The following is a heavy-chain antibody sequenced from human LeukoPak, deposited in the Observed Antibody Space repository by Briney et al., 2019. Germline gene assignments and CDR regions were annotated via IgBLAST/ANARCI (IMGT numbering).Heavy chain of an antibody. CDR3: STPSF. CDR2: IKSKTDGGTI. V-gene: IGHV3-15*07. Sequence: GGSLRLSCATSGFIFTNAWMKWVRQAPGKGQEWVGRIKSKTDGGTIDYAAPVKGRFTISRDDSKNTLYLQMDNLKTEDTAIYYCSTPSFWGQGTLVTVSS. CDR1: GFIFTNAW. J-gene: IGHJ4*02.